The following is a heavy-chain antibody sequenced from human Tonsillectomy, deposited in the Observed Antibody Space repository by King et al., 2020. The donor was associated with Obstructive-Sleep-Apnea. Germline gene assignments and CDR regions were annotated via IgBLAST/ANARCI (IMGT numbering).Heavy chain of an antibody. CDR1: GGTFSSNA. J-gene: IGHJ6*02. D-gene: IGHD5-24*01. CDR2: IIPIVGTA. CDR3: AKDKMEDGDFYYGMDV. Sequence: VQLVQSGDEVKKPGSSVKVSCKASGGTFSSNAVRWVRQAPGKGLELMGGIIPIVGTANYAQKFQGRVTITADESTTTAYMELSSLRSDDTAVYYCAKDKMEDGDFYYGMDVWGQGTTVTVSS. V-gene: IGHV1-69*01.